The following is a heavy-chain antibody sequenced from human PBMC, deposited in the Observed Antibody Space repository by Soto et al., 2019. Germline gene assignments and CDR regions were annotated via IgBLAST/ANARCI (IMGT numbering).Heavy chain of an antibody. J-gene: IGHJ4*02. CDR1: GFTFSSYA. D-gene: IGHD3-22*01. V-gene: IGHV3-30-3*01. CDR2: ISYDGSNK. CDR3: ARGLYYYDSRGYWGY. Sequence: GGSLRLSCAASGFTFSSYAMHWVRQAPGKGLEWVAVISYDGSNKYYADSVKGRFTISRDNSKNSLYLQMNSLRDEDTAVYYCARGLYYYDSRGYWGYWGQGTLVTVSS.